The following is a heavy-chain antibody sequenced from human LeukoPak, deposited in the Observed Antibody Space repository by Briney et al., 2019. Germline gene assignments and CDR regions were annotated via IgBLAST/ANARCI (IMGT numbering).Heavy chain of an antibody. Sequence: PGGSLRLSCTASGFTFGDYAITWVRQAPGKGLEWVGFIRSKTYDGTTEFATSVKGRFTISRDDSKSIAYVQINSLQTEDTGVYYCTRGELRRPDFWGQGTLVTVSS. CDR2: IRSKTYDGTT. D-gene: IGHD1-7*01. J-gene: IGHJ4*02. CDR1: GFTFGDYA. CDR3: TRGELRRPDF. V-gene: IGHV3-49*04.